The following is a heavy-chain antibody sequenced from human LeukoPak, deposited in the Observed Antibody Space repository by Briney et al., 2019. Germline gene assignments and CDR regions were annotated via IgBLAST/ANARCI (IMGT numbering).Heavy chain of an antibody. CDR3: ARSPHSSTSFYYYYYMDV. D-gene: IGHD2-2*01. J-gene: IGHJ6*03. CDR1: GGSISSGSYY. CDR2: IYTSGST. V-gene: IGHV4-61*02. Sequence: PSETLSLTCTVSGGSISSGSYYWSWIRQPAGKGLEWIGRIYTSGSTNYNPSLKSRVTISVDTSKNQFSLKLSSVTAADTAVYYCARSPHSSTSFYYYYYMDVWGKGTTVTVSS.